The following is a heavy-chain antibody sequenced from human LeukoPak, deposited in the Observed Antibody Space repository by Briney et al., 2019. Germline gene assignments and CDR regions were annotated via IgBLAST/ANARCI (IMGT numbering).Heavy chain of an antibody. CDR1: GDTFINYG. CDR3: ARDLKPYERRTTGTWYY. J-gene: IGHJ4*02. Sequence: ASAKVSSKASGDTFINYGISWVRQAPGQGLEWMGWISAYNGNTNYAQKVQDRVTMTTDTSTSTTYVELRSLRSDDTAVYYCARDLKPYERRTTGTWYYWGQGTLVTVSS. V-gene: IGHV1-18*01. CDR2: ISAYNGNT. D-gene: IGHD1-1*01.